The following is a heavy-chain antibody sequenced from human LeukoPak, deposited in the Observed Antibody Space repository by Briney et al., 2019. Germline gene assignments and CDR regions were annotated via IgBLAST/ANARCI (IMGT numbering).Heavy chain of an antibody. D-gene: IGHD2-2*01. CDR2: VYSSGST. V-gene: IGHV4-39*01. Sequence: SGTLSLTCSVSGGSISSGSYFWAWIRQPPGKGLEWIGSVYSSGSTYSNPSLKSRVTISVDTSKNQFSLQLTSVTAADTSVYYCARLSCSSSTCYFPDGFDIWGQGTMVTVSS. CDR3: ARLSCSSSTCYFPDGFDI. J-gene: IGHJ3*02. CDR1: GGSISSGSYF.